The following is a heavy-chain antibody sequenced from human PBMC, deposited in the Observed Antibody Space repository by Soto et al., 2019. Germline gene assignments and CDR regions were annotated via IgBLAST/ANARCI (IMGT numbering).Heavy chain of an antibody. J-gene: IGHJ6*02. CDR2: ISSSSTI. CDR1: GFTFSSYS. V-gene: IGHV3-48*02. CDR3: ARGGYSYGSLFGRPYYGMDV. Sequence: GGSLRLSCAASGFTFSSYSMNWVRQAPGKGLEWVSYISSSSTIYYADSVKGRLTISRDNAKNSLYLQMNSLRDEDTAVYYCARGGYSYGSLFGRPYYGMDVWGQGTTVTVSS. D-gene: IGHD5-18*01.